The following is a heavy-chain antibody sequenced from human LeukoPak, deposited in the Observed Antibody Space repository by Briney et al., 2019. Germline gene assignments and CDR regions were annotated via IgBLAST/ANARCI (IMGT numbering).Heavy chain of an antibody. CDR1: GFAFNTYA. J-gene: IGHJ4*02. V-gene: IGHV3-33*08. D-gene: IGHD2-15*01. Sequence: GGSLRLSCAASGFAFNTYAMHWVRQAPGKGLEWVAVTWYEGSTKYYADSVKGRFTISRDNSKNTLDLQMNSLRAEDTAVYYCAREAGSCPGHWGQGTLVTVSS. CDR3: AREAGSCPGH. CDR2: TWYEGSTK.